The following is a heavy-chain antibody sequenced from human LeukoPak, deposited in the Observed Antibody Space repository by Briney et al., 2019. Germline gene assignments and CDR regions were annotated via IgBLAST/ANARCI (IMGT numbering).Heavy chain of an antibody. Sequence: SETLSLTCTISGASISNYFWSWIRQPAGKGLERIGRIHRNGSTSYNPSLKSRVTMSVDTSKKQFSLKLSSVTAADTAMYYCAMQGNSLTYYFDYWGQGALVTVSS. CDR1: GASISNYF. V-gene: IGHV4-4*07. CDR3: AMQGNSLTYYFDY. CDR2: IHRNGST. D-gene: IGHD2/OR15-2a*01. J-gene: IGHJ4*02.